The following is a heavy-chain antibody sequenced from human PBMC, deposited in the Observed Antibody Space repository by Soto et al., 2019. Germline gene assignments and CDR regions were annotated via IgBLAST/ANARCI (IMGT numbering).Heavy chain of an antibody. CDR2: INAGNGNT. J-gene: IGHJ4*02. CDR1: GYTFTSYA. D-gene: IGHD6-13*01. CDR3: ARANSGSSSWYMYYFDY. Sequence: ASVKVSCKASGYTFTSYAMHWVRQAPGQRLEWMGWINAGNGNTKYSQKFQGRVTITRDTSASTAYMELSSLRSEDTAVYYCARANSGSSSWYMYYFDYWGQGTLDTVSS. V-gene: IGHV1-3*01.